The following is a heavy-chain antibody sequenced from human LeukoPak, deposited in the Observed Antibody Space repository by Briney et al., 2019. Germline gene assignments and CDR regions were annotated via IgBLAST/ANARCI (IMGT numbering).Heavy chain of an antibody. CDR1: GFTFSSYA. CDR3: VRGYSFGPYGMDV. V-gene: IGHV3-23*01. Sequence: GGSLRLSCAASGFTFSSYAMSWVRQAPGKGLEWVSAITGSGGSTYYADSVKGRFTISRDNSKNTLYLQMSSLRAEDTAVYFCVRGYSFGPYGMDVWGQGTTVTVSS. D-gene: IGHD2-15*01. J-gene: IGHJ6*02. CDR2: ITGSGGST.